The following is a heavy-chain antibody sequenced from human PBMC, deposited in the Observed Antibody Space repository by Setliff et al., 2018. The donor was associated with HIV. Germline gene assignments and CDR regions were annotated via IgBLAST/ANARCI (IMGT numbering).Heavy chain of an antibody. CDR2: INHSGST. V-gene: IGHV4-34*01. CDR1: GGSFSGYY. D-gene: IGHD3-22*01. Sequence: ETLSLTCAVYGGSFSGYYWSWIRQPPGKGLEWIGEINHSGSTNYNPSLKSRVTISVDTSKNQFSLKLSSVTAADTAVYYCARGFNYYDSSGDVDYWGQGTLVTVSS. J-gene: IGHJ4*02. CDR3: ARGFNYYDSSGDVDY.